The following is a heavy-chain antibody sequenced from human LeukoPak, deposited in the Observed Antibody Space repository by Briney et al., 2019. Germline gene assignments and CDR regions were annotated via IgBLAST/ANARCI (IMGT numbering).Heavy chain of an antibody. V-gene: IGHV4-59*01. CDR1: GGSISSYY. CDR2: IYYSGST. CDR3: AREGRYDFWSGYYDY. J-gene: IGHJ4*02. Sequence: PSETLSLTCTVSGGSISSYYWSWIRQPPGKGLEWIGYIYYSGSTNYNPSLKSRVTISVDTSKNQFSLKLSSVTAADTAVSYCAREGRYDFWSGYYDYWGQGTLVTVSS. D-gene: IGHD3-3*01.